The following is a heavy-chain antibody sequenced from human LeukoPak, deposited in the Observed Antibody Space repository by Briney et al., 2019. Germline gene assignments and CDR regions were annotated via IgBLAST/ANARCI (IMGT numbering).Heavy chain of an antibody. V-gene: IGHV3-30*02. CDR1: GFTFSSYG. Sequence: GGSLRLSCAASGFTFSSYGMHWVRQAPGKGLEWVAFIRYDGSNKYYADSVKGRFTISRDNSKNTLYLQMNSLRAEDTAVYYCARYYYDSSGYLDYWGQGTLVTVSP. D-gene: IGHD3-22*01. CDR2: IRYDGSNK. J-gene: IGHJ4*02. CDR3: ARYYYDSSGYLDY.